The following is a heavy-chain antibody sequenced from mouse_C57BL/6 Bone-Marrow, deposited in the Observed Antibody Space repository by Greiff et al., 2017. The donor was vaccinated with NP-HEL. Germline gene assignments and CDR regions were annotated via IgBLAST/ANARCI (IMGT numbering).Heavy chain of an antibody. D-gene: IGHD2-4*01. CDR3: ARLSTMITTKYFDY. CDR1: GFTFSSYA. V-gene: IGHV5-4*03. CDR2: ISDGGSYT. J-gene: IGHJ2*01. Sequence: EVKLMESGGGLVKPGGSLKLSCAASGFTFSSYAMSWVRQTPEKRLEWVATISDGGSYTYYPDNVKGRFTISRENDKNNLYLQMSHLKSEDTAMYYCARLSTMITTKYFDYWGQGTTLTVSS.